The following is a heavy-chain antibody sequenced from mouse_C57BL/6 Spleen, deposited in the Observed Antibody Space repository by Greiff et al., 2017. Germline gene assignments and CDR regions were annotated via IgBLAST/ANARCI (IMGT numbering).Heavy chain of an antibody. D-gene: IGHD2-4*01. Sequence: VQLQQSGAELVRPGPSVKVSCKASGYAFTNYLIEWVKQRPGQGLEWIGVINPGSGGTNYNEKFKGKATLTADKSSSTAYMQLSSLTSEDSAVYFCARGDYDKAWFAYWGQGTLVTVSA. V-gene: IGHV1-54*01. CDR2: INPGSGGT. J-gene: IGHJ3*01. CDR1: GYAFTNYL. CDR3: ARGDYDKAWFAY.